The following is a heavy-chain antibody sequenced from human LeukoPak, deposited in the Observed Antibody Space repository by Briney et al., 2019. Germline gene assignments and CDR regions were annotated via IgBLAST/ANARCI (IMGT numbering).Heavy chain of an antibody. J-gene: IGHJ6*04. CDR3: AELGITMIGGV. CDR2: ISRSGTTT. CDR1: GFTFSSYE. D-gene: IGHD3-10*02. Sequence: GGSLRLSCVASGFTFSSYEMNWVRQAPGKGLEWVSYISRSGTTTFYADSVKGRFTISRDNAKNSLYLQMNSLRAEDTAVYYCAELGITMIGGVWGKGTTVTISS. V-gene: IGHV3-48*03.